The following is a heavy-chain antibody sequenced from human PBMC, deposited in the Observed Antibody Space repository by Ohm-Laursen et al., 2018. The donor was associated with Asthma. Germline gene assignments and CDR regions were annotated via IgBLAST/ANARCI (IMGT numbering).Heavy chain of an antibody. CDR1: GFTFSNFA. Sequence: FLRLFCTASGFTFSNFAMHWVRQAPGKGLEWVSIITSDGSWTSYADSVKGRFTISRDNSKNTLYMQMNSLRAEDTAVYYCARRDFSGGDPSAAFDIWGQGTMVTVSS. J-gene: IGHJ3*02. V-gene: IGHV3-30-3*01. D-gene: IGHD2-21*02. CDR2: ITSDGSWT. CDR3: ARRDFSGGDPSAAFDI.